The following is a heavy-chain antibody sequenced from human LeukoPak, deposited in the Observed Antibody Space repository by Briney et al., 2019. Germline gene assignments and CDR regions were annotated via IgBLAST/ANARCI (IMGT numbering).Heavy chain of an antibody. D-gene: IGHD5-18*01. Sequence: GGSLRLSCAASGFTFSNHGMHWARQAPGKGLEWVAVIWYDGSNKYYADSVKGRFTISRDNSKNTLYLQMNSLRAEDTAVYYCAKDPEDTAMVYYFDYWGQGTLVTVSS. J-gene: IGHJ4*02. CDR3: AKDPEDTAMVYYFDY. CDR1: GFTFSNHG. CDR2: IWYDGSNK. V-gene: IGHV3-33*06.